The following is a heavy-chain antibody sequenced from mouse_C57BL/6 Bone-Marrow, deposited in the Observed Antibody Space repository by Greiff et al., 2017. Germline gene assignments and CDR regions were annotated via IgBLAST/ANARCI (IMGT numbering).Heavy chain of an antibody. D-gene: IGHD3-2*02. CDR2: IWTGGGT. CDR3: ASQTAQTSYYDMDY. Sequence: VKLVESGPGLVAPSQSLSITCTVSGFSLTSYAISWVRQPPGKGLEWLGVIWTGGGTNYNSALKSRLSISKDNSKSQVFLKMNSLQPDDTARYYGASQTAQTSYYDMDYWGQGTSVTVSS. V-gene: IGHV2-9-1*01. J-gene: IGHJ4*01. CDR1: GFSLTSYA.